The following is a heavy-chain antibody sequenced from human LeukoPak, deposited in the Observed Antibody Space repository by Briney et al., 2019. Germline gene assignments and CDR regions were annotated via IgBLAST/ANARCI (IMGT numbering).Heavy chain of an antibody. CDR3: ALSSSGYYYVEDY. J-gene: IGHJ4*02. V-gene: IGHV4-59*01. D-gene: IGHD3-22*01. CDR2: IYYSGST. Sequence: SETLSLTCTVSGGSISSYYWSWIRQPPGKGLEWIGYIYYSGSTNYNPSLKSRVTISVDTSKNQFSLKLSSVTAADTAVYYCALSSSGYYYVEDYWGQGTLVTVSS. CDR1: GGSISSYY.